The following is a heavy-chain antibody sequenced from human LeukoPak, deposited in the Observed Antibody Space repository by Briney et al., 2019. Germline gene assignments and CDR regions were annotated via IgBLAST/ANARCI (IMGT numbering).Heavy chain of an antibody. D-gene: IGHD5-12*01. CDR3: AKSPLGYSGYGERGGDY. V-gene: IGHV3-23*01. CDR2: ISGSGGST. CDR1: GFTFSSYA. J-gene: IGHJ4*02. Sequence: GGSLRLSCAASGFTFSSYAMSWVRQAPGKGLEWVSAISGSGGSTYYADSVKGRFTISRDNSKNTLYLQMNSLRAEDTAVYYCAKSPLGYSGYGERGGDYWGQGTLVTVSS.